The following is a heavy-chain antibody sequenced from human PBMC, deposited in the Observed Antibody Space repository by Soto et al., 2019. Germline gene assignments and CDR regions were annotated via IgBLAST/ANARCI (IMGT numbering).Heavy chain of an antibody. J-gene: IGHJ4*02. D-gene: IGHD2-8*02. Sequence: ASLKVSCKASGYTFTDYYLHWVRQAPGHGLEWMGWISPKTGATHYAQSFQGRVTMTRDTSITTAYVVVSSLTSDDTAVYYCAAGAESYFDFWGQVTLVTVSS. CDR1: GYTFTDYY. CDR2: ISPKTGAT. V-gene: IGHV1-2*02. CDR3: AAGAESYFDF.